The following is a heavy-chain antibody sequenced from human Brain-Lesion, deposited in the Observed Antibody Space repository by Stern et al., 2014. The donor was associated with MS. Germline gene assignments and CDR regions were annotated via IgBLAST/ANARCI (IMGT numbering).Heavy chain of an antibody. CDR3: ATYYYDSTGYNDF. V-gene: IGHV1-2*04. Sequence: QVHLVESGAEVKKPGASVKVSCKASGYTFTGYYMHWVRQAPGQGPEWMGWINPKSGGTNYAQKFQGWVTMTRDTSINTAYMELSRLRSDDTAVYYCATYYYDSTGYNDFWGQGTLVTVSS. J-gene: IGHJ4*02. CDR1: GYTFTGYY. CDR2: INPKSGGT. D-gene: IGHD3-22*01.